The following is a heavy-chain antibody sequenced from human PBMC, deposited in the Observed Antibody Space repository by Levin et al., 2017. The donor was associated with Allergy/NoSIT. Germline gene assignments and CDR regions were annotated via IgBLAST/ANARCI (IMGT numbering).Heavy chain of an antibody. CDR3: TRVYGSGSADY. V-gene: IGHV4-61*01. D-gene: IGHD3-10*01. CDR2: IYYTGST. Sequence: NSSETLSLTCTVSGDSVSSGNYYWRWIRQPPGTGLEWIGDIYYTGSTNYNPSLKSRVTISIDTSKNQFSLKLSAVTAADTAVYYCTRVYGSGSADYWGQGTLVTVSS. CDR1: GDSVSSGNYY. J-gene: IGHJ4*02.